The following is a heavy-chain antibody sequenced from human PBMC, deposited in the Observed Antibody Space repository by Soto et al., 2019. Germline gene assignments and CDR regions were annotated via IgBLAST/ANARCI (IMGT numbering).Heavy chain of an antibody. CDR2: IGGSGVDT. Sequence: HPGGSLRLSCAASGFTFSLYAMSWVRQAPGKGLGWVSTIGGSGVDTWYADFVRGRFTISRDNSRNTLYLQVNSLRAEDTAVYYCAKDAPGSGWLSDYWGQGTLVTVSS. CDR1: GFTFSLYA. D-gene: IGHD3-22*01. V-gene: IGHV3-23*01. CDR3: AKDAPGSGWLSDY. J-gene: IGHJ4*02.